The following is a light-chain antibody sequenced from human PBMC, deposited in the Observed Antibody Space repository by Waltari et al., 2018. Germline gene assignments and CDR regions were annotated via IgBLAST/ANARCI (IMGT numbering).Light chain of an antibody. CDR3: QHYNNLPYT. CDR1: KDIRKN. J-gene: IGKJ2*01. Sequence: IQMTQSPSSLSASIGDRVTITCRASKDIRKNLSWFQERPGKAPKILIYYASQLEVGVPSRFSGTGSGTDLSLTISSLQPEDSATYDCQHYNNLPYTFSRGTKLQIK. CDR2: YAS. V-gene: IGKV1-33*01.